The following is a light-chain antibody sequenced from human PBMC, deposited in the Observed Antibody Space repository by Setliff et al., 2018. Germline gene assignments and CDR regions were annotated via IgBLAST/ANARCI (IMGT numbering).Light chain of an antibody. Sequence: VLTQPPSVSGAPGQRVTISCTGSSSNIGAGYDVHWYQQLPGTAPKLLIYGNSNRPSGVPDRFSGSKSGTSASLAITGLQAEDEADYYCQSYDSSLSGSVFGGGTKVTVL. CDR1: SSNIGAGYD. CDR2: GNS. J-gene: IGLJ2*01. CDR3: QSYDSSLSGSV. V-gene: IGLV1-40*01.